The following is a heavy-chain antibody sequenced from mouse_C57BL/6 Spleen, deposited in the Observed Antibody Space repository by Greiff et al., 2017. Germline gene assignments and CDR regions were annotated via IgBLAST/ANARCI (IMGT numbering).Heavy chain of an antibody. V-gene: IGHV1-82*01. D-gene: IGHD3-2*02. Sequence: VQLQQSGPELVKPGASVKISCKASGYAFSSSWMNWVKQRPGKGLEWIGRIYPGDGDTNYNGKFKGKATLTADKSSSTAYMQLSSLTSEDSAVYFCAGGSGYLYYFDYWGQGTTLTVSS. CDR1: GYAFSSSW. CDR2: IYPGDGDT. CDR3: AGGSGYLYYFDY. J-gene: IGHJ2*01.